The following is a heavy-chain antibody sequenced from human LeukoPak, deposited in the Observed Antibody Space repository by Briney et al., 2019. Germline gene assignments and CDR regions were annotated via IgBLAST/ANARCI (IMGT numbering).Heavy chain of an antibody. J-gene: IGHJ4*02. Sequence: GGSLRLSSAASGFTFSSYAMSWVPQAPGKGLDGVSAISGSGGTTYYADSVTGRFTISRDKSKNTLYLQMNSLRAENTAVYYCAKVGTMVVVVIMEGHDYWGQGTLVTDSS. V-gene: IGHV3-23*01. CDR3: AKVGTMVVVVIMEGHDY. D-gene: IGHD3-22*01. CDR1: GFTFSSYA. CDR2: ISGSGGTT.